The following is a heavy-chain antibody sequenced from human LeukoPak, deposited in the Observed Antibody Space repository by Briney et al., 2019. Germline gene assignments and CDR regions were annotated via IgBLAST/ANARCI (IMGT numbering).Heavy chain of an antibody. CDR1: GFTFSSYG. V-gene: IGHV3-30*02. CDR3: AKRGGTTVTTSNFHMDV. Sequence: GGSLRLSCAAAGFTFSSYGMHWVRQAPGKGLEWVAFIGYDGSNKYTADSARGRFTLSRDNSKDTLYLQMNSLRAEDRAVYYCAKRGGTTVTTSNFHMDVWGKGTTVTVSS. D-gene: IGHD4-17*01. J-gene: IGHJ6*03. CDR2: IGYDGSNK.